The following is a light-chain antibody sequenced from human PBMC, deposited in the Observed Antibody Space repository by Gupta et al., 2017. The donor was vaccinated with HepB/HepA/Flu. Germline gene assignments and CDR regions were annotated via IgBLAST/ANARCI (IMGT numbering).Light chain of an antibody. CDR3: QQYYGVPLFT. Sequence: VVVTQSPDSLSVPLGERATINCKSSSNIKSSLAWYQHKPGQPPRLLIYWTSMRESGVPDRFRGSGSGTDFSLTISNLQSEDVAVYYCQQYYGVPLFTFGPGTKVDI. CDR2: WTS. V-gene: IGKV4-1*01. CDR1: SNIKSS. J-gene: IGKJ3*01.